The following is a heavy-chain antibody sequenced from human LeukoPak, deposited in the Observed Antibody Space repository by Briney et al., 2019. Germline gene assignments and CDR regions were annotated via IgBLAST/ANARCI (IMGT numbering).Heavy chain of an antibody. CDR2: ISSSSSYI. D-gene: IGHD3-3*01. V-gene: IGHV3-21*01. Sequence: GGSLRLSCAASGFTFSSCSMNWVRQAPGKGLEWVSSISSSSSYIYYADSVKGRFTISRDNAKNSLYLQMNSLRAEDTAVYYCATLSFLEWLDAWGQGALVTVSS. CDR3: ATLSFLEWLDA. CDR1: GFTFSSCS. J-gene: IGHJ4*02.